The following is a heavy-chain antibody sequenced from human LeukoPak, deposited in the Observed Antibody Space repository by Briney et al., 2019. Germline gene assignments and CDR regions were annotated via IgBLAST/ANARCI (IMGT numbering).Heavy chain of an antibody. Sequence: GGSLRLSCAASGFTFSSYAMSWVRQAPGKGLEWVSAISGSGGSTYYADSVKGRFTISRDNSKNTLYLQMNRLRAEDTAIYYCAKGEVQYYYDSSGYYGGAFDIWGQGTMVTVSS. D-gene: IGHD3-22*01. V-gene: IGHV3-23*01. CDR2: ISGSGGST. CDR3: AKGEVQYYYDSSGYYGGAFDI. CDR1: GFTFSSYA. J-gene: IGHJ3*02.